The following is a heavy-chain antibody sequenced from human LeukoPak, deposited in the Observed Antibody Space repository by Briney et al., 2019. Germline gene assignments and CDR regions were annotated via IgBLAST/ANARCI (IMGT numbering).Heavy chain of an antibody. Sequence: SGPTLVNPTQTLTLTCTFSGFSLSTSGVGVGWIRQPPGRALEWLALIYWDDDKRYSPSLKSRLTITKDTSKNQVVLTMTNMDPVDTATYYCAHADRTMVRGVIIFDYWGQGTLVTVSS. CDR3: AHADRTMVRGVIIFDY. V-gene: IGHV2-5*02. J-gene: IGHJ4*02. D-gene: IGHD3-10*01. CDR1: GFSLSTSGVG. CDR2: IYWDDDK.